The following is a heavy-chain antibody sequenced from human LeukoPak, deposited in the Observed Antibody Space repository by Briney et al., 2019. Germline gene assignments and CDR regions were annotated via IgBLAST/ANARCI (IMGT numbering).Heavy chain of an antibody. CDR1: GGSFSGYY. CDR3: VSVTGGSSSLYYFDY. CDR2: INHSGST. D-gene: IGHD6-6*01. Sequence: PETLSLTCAVYGGSFSGYYWSWIRQPPGKGLEWIGEINHSGSTNYNPSLKSRVTISVDTSKNQFSLKLSSVTAADTAVYYCVSVTGGSSSLYYFDYWGQGTLVTVSS. V-gene: IGHV4-34*01. J-gene: IGHJ4*02.